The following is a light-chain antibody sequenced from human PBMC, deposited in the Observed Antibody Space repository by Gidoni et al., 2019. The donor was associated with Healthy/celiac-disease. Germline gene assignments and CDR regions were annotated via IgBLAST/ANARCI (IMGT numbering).Light chain of an antibody. J-gene: IGLJ2*01. CDR1: SSDVGGYNY. V-gene: IGLV2-14*01. CDR3: RSYKSSSTVV. Sequence: QSALTVPPCVPRSTGQSITISCTGTSSDVGGYNYVSWYQQHPGKAPKLMIYDVSTRPSGVSNRFSGSKPGNTASLISTGLQAEDEADYYCRSYKSSSTVVFGGGTKLTVL. CDR2: DVS.